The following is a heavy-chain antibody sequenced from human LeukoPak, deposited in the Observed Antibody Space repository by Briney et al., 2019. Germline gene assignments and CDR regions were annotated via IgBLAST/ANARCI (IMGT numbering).Heavy chain of an antibody. Sequence: PGGSLRLSCAASGFTFSDYYMSWIRQAPGKGLEWVSYISSSSSYTNYADSVKGRFTISRDNAKNSLYLQMNSLRAEDTAVYYCARRSIAPSEDLDYWGQGILVTVSS. V-gene: IGHV3-11*06. CDR1: GFTFSDYY. CDR3: ARRSIAPSEDLDY. J-gene: IGHJ4*02. CDR2: ISSSSSYT. D-gene: IGHD6-6*01.